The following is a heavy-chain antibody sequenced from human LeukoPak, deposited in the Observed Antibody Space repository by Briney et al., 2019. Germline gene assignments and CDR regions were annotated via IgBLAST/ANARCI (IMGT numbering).Heavy chain of an antibody. J-gene: IGHJ4*02. V-gene: IGHV3-23*01. CDR2: ISNSGGST. Sequence: GGSLRLSCAASAFTFSSYAMSWVRQAPGKGLEWVSTISNSGGSTNYADSVKGRFSISRDNAKNTLYLQMNSLRAEDTAVYYCARPVYCSGGSCYSSFDYWGQGTLVTVSS. D-gene: IGHD2-15*01. CDR3: ARPVYCSGGSCYSSFDY. CDR1: AFTFSSYA.